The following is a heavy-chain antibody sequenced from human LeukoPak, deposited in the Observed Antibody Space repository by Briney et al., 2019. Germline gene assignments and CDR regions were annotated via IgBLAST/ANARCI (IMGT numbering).Heavy chain of an antibody. CDR1: GFTFSSYA. V-gene: IGHV3-23*01. J-gene: IGHJ5*02. CDR2: ISGSGGST. D-gene: IGHD3-10*01. CDR3: AKSPHYYGSGSKWFDP. Sequence: PGGSLRLSCAASGFTFSSYAMSWVRQAPGKGLEWVSAISGSGGSTYYADSVKGRFTISRDNSKNTLYLQMNSLRPEDTAVYYCAKSPHYYGSGSKWFDPWGQGTLVTVSS.